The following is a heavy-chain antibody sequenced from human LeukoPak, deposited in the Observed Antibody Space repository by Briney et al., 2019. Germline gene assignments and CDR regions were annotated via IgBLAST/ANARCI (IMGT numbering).Heavy chain of an antibody. CDR1: GFTFSAAW. CDR2: IKSKSNGGTT. CDR3: FADLPGTNSPYLDY. Sequence: PGGSLRLSCAASGFTFSAAWMNWVRQAPGKGLEWVGRIKSKSNGGTTDFAAPVRDRFTISRDDSKNTLNLQMDSLRTEETAVYYCFADLPGTNSPYLDYWGQGTLVTVSP. V-gene: IGHV3-15*01. J-gene: IGHJ4*02. D-gene: IGHD4/OR15-4a*01.